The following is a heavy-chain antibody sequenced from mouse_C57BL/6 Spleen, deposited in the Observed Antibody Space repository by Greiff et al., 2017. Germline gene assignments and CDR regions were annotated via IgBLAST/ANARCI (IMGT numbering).Heavy chain of an antibody. V-gene: IGHV2-6-1*01. CDR1: GFSLTSYG. CDR2: IWSDGST. D-gene: IGHD1-1*01. Sequence: QVQLKESGPGLVAPSQSLSITCTVSGFSLTSYGVHWVRQPPGKGLEWLVVIWSDGSTTYNSALKSRLSISKDNSKSQVVLKMNSLQTDDTAMYYCARHDYYGSTYAMDYWGQGTSVTVSS. J-gene: IGHJ4*01. CDR3: ARHDYYGSTYAMDY.